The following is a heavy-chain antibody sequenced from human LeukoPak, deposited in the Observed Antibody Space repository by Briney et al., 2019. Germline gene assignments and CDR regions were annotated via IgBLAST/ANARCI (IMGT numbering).Heavy chain of an antibody. D-gene: IGHD1-26*01. V-gene: IGHV3-73*01. J-gene: IGHJ4*02. CDR2: IRSKTNSYAT. CDR3: TSPNSGSYYADY. Sequence: GSLRLSCAASGLTFSGSAVHWVRQASGKGLEWVGRIRSKTNSYATAYAASVKGRFTISRDDSKNTAYLQMNSLKTEDTAVYYCTSPNSGSYYADYWGQGTLVTVSS. CDR1: GLTFSGSA.